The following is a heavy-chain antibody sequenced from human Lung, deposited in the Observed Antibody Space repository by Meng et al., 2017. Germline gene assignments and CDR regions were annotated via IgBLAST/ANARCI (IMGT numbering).Heavy chain of an antibody. CDR2: RNYGSKWSH. V-gene: IGHV6-1*01. Sequence: QVQLQQSGPGLVKPSQTLSLTCAISGDSVSSNRAAWNWIRQSPSRGLEWLGRRNYGSKWSHDYAVSVKSRITINADTSQNQFSLQLNSVTPGDTAVYYCARGFAPVAIGAFDYWGQGALVTVSS. J-gene: IGHJ4*02. CDR1: GDSVSSNRAA. D-gene: IGHD6-19*01. CDR3: ARGFAPVAIGAFDY.